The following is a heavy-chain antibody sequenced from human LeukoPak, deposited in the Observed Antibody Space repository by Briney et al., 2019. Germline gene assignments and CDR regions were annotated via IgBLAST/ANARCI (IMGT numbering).Heavy chain of an antibody. J-gene: IGHJ4*02. Sequence: SVKVSCKASGGTFSSYAISWVRQAPGQGLEWMGRIISIFGTANYAQKFQGRVTITTDESTSTAYMELSSLRSEDTAVYYCARDSPSDYGDRNYFDYWGQGTLVTVSS. V-gene: IGHV1-69*05. CDR1: GGTFSSYA. CDR3: ARDSPSDYGDRNYFDY. D-gene: IGHD4-17*01. CDR2: IISIFGTA.